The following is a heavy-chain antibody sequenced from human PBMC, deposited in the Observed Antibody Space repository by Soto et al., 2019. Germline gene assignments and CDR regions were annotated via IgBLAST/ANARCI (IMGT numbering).Heavy chain of an antibody. J-gene: IGHJ3*02. D-gene: IGHD2-21*01. CDR2: IKPDESES. Sequence: EVQLVESGGGLVQPGGSLRLSCAASGFTFSYFWMSWVRQAPGKGLEWVANIKPDESESYYVDSVKGRFTIYRDNAKKSLYLQVNSLRAEDTAVYYCARDERISDHRHSVFDMWDQGTMVAVSS. V-gene: IGHV3-7*04. CDR1: GFTFSYFW. CDR3: ARDERISDHRHSVFDM.